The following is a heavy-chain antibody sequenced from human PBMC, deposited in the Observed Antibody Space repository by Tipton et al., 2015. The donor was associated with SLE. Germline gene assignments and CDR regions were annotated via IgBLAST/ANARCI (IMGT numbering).Heavy chain of an antibody. D-gene: IGHD1-26*01. V-gene: IGHV4-59*11. Sequence: TLSLTCTVSGGSISSHYWSWIQQPPGKGLEWIGYIYYSGSTNYNPSLKSRVTISVDTSKNQFSLKLSSVTAADTAVYYCARGGELLPNWFDPWGQGTLVTVSS. CDR2: IYYSGST. CDR1: GGSISSHY. J-gene: IGHJ5*02. CDR3: ARGGELLPNWFDP.